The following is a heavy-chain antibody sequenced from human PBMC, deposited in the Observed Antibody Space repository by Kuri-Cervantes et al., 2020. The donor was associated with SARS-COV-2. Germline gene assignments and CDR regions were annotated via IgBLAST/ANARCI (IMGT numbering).Heavy chain of an antibody. Sequence: LRLSCAVSGGSISSGGYSWGWIRQPPGKGLEWIGYIYHSGSTYYNPSLKSRVTISVDRSKNQFSLKLSSVTAADTAVYYWARGDPRIAFDSWGQGTMVTVSS. CDR1: GGSISSGGYS. D-gene: IGHD2/OR15-2a*01. CDR2: IYHSGST. J-gene: IGHJ3*02. CDR3: ARGDPRIAFDS. V-gene: IGHV4-30-2*01.